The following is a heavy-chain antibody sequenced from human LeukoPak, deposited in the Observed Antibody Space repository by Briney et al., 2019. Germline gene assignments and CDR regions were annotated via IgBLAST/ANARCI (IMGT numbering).Heavy chain of an antibody. CDR3: AKPYDSSLYTNLDY. D-gene: IGHD3-22*01. CDR1: GFTFSTYA. CDR2: ISYDGSKK. V-gene: IGHV3-30-3*02. J-gene: IGHJ4*02. Sequence: PGRSLELSCVASGFTFSTYAMHWVRQAPGKGLEWVTVISYDGSKKYYADSVKGRFTISRDNSKSTLYLQVDSLRPEDTAVYYCAKPYDSSLYTNLDYWGQGTLVTVSS.